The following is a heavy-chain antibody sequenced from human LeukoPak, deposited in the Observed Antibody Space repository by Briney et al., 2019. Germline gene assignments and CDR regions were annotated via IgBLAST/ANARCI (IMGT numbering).Heavy chain of an antibody. CDR1: VGTFSSYA. J-gene: IGHJ3*02. CDR2: IIPIFGTA. Sequence: SVKVSCKASVGTFSSYAISWVRQAPGQGLEWMGRIIPIFGTANYAQKFQGRVTITTDESTSTAYMELSSLRSEDTAVYYCARDLYSSGWYDAFDIWGQGTMVTVSS. D-gene: IGHD6-19*01. CDR3: ARDLYSSGWYDAFDI. V-gene: IGHV1-69*05.